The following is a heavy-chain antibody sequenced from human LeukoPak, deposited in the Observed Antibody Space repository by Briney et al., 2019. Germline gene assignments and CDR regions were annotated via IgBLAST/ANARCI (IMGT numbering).Heavy chain of an antibody. CDR3: ARGGNIWSGSRPYFDY. Sequence: ASVRVSCKASGYTFTGYYMHWVPQAAGQGLEWMGWIDPNSGGTNYAQKFQGRVIMTRDTSIGTAYMELSRLRSDDTAVYYCARGGNIWSGSRPYFDYWGQGTLVTVSS. D-gene: IGHD3-3*01. CDR1: GYTFTGYY. J-gene: IGHJ4*02. CDR2: IDPNSGGT. V-gene: IGHV1-2*02.